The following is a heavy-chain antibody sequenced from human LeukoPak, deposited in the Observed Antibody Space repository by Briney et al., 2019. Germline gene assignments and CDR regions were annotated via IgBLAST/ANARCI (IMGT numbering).Heavy chain of an antibody. J-gene: IGHJ6*03. CDR1: GGSISPYY. Sequence: SETLSLTCTVSGGSISPYYWSWIRQSPGKGLEWIGYIYHSGKTYYNPSLKSRITISVDTSKKQFSLKVTSVPAADTAVSYCASDWGVTGRPGYMDLWGKGTTVTVSS. V-gene: IGHV4-59*01. CDR3: ASDWGVTGRPGYMDL. CDR2: IYHSGKT. D-gene: IGHD6-6*01.